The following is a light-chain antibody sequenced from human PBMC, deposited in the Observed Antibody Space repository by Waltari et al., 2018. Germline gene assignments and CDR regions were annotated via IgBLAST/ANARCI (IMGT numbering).Light chain of an antibody. CDR2: AAS. Sequence: AIQMTQSPSSLSASVGDRVTITCRASQGIRYDLGWYQQKPGTAPKLLIYAASNLQSGVPSRFSGSGSGADFTLTISSLQPEDFATYFCLQDYNYPWTFGQGTKVEIK. V-gene: IGKV1-6*01. CDR3: LQDYNYPWT. CDR1: QGIRYD. J-gene: IGKJ1*01.